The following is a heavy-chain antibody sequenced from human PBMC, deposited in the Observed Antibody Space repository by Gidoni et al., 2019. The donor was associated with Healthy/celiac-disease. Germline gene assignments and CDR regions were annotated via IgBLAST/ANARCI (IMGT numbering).Heavy chain of an antibody. CDR3: TTDFYYDSSPTPEYFDY. Sequence: EVQLVESGGGLVKPGGSLRLSCAASGFTFSNAWMSWVRHAPGKGLEWVGLIKSKTDGGTTDYAAPVKGRFSISRDDSKNTLYLQMNSLKTEDTAVYYCTTDFYYDSSPTPEYFDYWGQRTLVTVSS. J-gene: IGHJ4*02. CDR1: GFTFSNAW. V-gene: IGHV3-15*01. CDR2: IKSKTDGGTT. D-gene: IGHD3-22*01.